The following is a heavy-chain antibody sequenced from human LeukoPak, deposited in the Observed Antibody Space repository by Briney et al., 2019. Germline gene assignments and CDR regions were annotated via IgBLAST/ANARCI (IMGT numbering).Heavy chain of an antibody. CDR2: IYYSGST. V-gene: IGHV4-31*03. CDR1: GGSISSGGYY. J-gene: IGHJ4*02. D-gene: IGHD2-2*02. Sequence: SETLSLTCTVSGGSISSGGYYWSWIRQHPGKGLEWIGYIYYSGSTYYNPSLKSRVTISVDTSKNQFSLKLSSVTAADTAVYYCARGRYCSSTSCYRPYYFDYWGQGTLVTVSS. CDR3: ARGRYCSSTSCYRPYYFDY.